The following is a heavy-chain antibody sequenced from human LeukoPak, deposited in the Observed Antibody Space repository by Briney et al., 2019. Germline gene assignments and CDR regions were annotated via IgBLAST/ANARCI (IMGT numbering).Heavy chain of an antibody. CDR1: GYTFTSYG. D-gene: IGHD1-26*01. CDR2: ISAYNGNT. CDR3: ARAPNIVGATPAFDY. J-gene: IGHJ4*02. V-gene: IGHV1-18*01. Sequence: ASVKVSCKASGYTFTSYGISWVRQAPGQGREWMGWISAYNGNTNYAQKLQGRVTMTTDTSTSTAYMELRSLRSDDTAVYYCARAPNIVGATPAFDYWGQGTLVTVSS.